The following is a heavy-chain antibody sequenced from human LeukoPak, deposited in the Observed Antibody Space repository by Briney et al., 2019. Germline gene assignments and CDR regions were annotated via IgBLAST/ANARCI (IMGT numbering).Heavy chain of an antibody. CDR1: GFTLSYYT. V-gene: IGHV3-21*01. J-gene: IGHJ4*02. Sequence: SLRLSCAASGFTLSYYTMNWGRQAPGKGLEWVSSISPSSNFIHYAASVKGRFTISRDNANTSLYLQMNSLRAEDTALYYCARDDNWNDKPFDHWGQGVLVIVS. CDR3: ARDDNWNDKPFDH. CDR2: ISPSSNFI. D-gene: IGHD1-20*01.